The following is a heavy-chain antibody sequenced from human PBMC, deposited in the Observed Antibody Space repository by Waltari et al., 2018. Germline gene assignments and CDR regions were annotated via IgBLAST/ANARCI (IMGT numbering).Heavy chain of an antibody. D-gene: IGHD4-17*01. V-gene: IGHV4-39*07. J-gene: IGHJ6*02. CDR2: IYYSGST. Sequence: QLQLQASGPGLVKPSETLSLTCTVSGGSISSSSYYWGWIRQPPGKGLAWIGSIYYSGSTYYNPSLKSRVTISVDTSKNQFSLKLSSVTAADTAVYYCARMALGEGNYGDYSPYYYGMDVWGQGTTVTVSS. CDR1: GGSISSSSYY. CDR3: ARMALGEGNYGDYSPYYYGMDV.